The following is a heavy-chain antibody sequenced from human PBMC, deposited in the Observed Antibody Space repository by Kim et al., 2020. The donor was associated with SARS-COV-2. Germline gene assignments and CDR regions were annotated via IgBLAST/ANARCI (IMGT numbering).Heavy chain of an antibody. CDR2: INHSGST. CDR3: ARGPTAMVDY. CDR1: GGSFSGYY. D-gene: IGHD5-18*01. V-gene: IGHV4-34*01. Sequence: SETLSLTCAVYGGSFSGYYWSWIRQPPGKGLEWIGEINHSGSTNYNPSLKSRVTISVDTSKNQFSLKLSSVTAADTAVYYCARGPTAMVDYWGQGTLVTV. J-gene: IGHJ4*02.